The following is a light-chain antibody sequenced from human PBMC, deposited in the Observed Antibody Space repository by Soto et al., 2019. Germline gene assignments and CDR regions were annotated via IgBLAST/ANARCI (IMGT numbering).Light chain of an antibody. Sequence: DIQMTQSPSSLSASVVDRVTITFLASQSISSYLNWYQQKPGKAPKLLIYAASSLQSGVPSRFSGSGSGTDFTLTISSLQPEDFAVYYCQQYTDWPWGTFGGGTKV. CDR3: QQYTDWPWGT. CDR2: AAS. CDR1: QSISSY. J-gene: IGKJ4*01. V-gene: IGKV1-39*01.